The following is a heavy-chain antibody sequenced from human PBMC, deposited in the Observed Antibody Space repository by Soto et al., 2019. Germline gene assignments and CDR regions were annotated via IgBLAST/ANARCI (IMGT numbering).Heavy chain of an antibody. CDR3: ARDPRGPQPALHDYYYYGMDV. V-gene: IGHV3-21*01. Sequence: EVQLVESGGGLVKPGGSLRLSCAASGFTFSSYSMNWVRQAPGKGLEWVSSISSSSSYIYYADSVKGRFTISRDNAKNSLYLQMSSLRAAATAVYDRARDPRGPQPALHDYYYYGMDVWGQGTTVTVSS. J-gene: IGHJ6*02. CDR1: GFTFSSYS. D-gene: IGHD6-13*01. CDR2: ISSSSSYI.